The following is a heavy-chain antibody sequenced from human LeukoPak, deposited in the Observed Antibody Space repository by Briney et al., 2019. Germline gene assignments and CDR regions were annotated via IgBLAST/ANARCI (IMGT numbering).Heavy chain of an antibody. J-gene: IGHJ4*02. CDR1: GFTFSMNG. CDR3: ARDGVSSGWPLDF. CDR2: PSYDGKNV. D-gene: IGHD6-19*01. V-gene: IGHV3-30*03. Sequence: SGRSLRLSCAASGFTFSMNGMHWVRQAPGKGPEWAAVPSYDGKNVGYADSVKGRFTISRDNSKNTLYLQMNSLRPGDTAVYYCARDGVSSGWPLDFWGQGTLVTVSS.